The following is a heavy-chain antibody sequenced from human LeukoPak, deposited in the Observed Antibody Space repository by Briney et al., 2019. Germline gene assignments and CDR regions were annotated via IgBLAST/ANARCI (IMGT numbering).Heavy chain of an antibody. D-gene: IGHD3-22*01. CDR3: ARGDTHYDSSGYYLGY. J-gene: IGHJ4*02. V-gene: IGHV1-69*06. Sequence: ASVKVSCKASGGTFSSYSISWVRQAPGQGLEWMGGIIPIFGTANYAQKFQGRVTITADKSTSTAYMELSSLRSEDTAVYYCARGDTHYDSSGYYLGYWGQGTLVTVSS. CDR2: IIPIFGTA. CDR1: GGTFSSYS.